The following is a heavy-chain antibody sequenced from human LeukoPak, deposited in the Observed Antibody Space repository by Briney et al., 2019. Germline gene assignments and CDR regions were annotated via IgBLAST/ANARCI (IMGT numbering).Heavy chain of an antibody. CDR3: ARDSGATIDY. CDR2: IKQDGSEK. CDR1: GASISSYY. Sequence: ETLSLTCTVSGASISSYYWSWIRQPPGKGLEWVANIKQDGSEKYYVDSVKGRFTISRDNAKNSRYLQMNSLRAEDTAVYYCARDSGATIDYWGPGTLVTVSS. J-gene: IGHJ4*02. V-gene: IGHV3-7*01. D-gene: IGHD1-26*01.